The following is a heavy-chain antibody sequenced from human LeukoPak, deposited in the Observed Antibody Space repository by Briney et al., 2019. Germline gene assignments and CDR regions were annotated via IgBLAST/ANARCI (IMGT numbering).Heavy chain of an antibody. Sequence: GESLKISCKGSGYSFTNYWIGWVRQTPGKGLEWLGIIYPDDSDTRYSPSFQGPVTISADKSISTAYLHWGSLKASDSAMYYCARRPLLYGSGSYWDHWGQGTLVTVSS. V-gene: IGHV5-51*01. CDR2: IYPDDSDT. CDR1: GYSFTNYW. D-gene: IGHD3-10*01. CDR3: ARRPLLYGSGSYWDH. J-gene: IGHJ4*02.